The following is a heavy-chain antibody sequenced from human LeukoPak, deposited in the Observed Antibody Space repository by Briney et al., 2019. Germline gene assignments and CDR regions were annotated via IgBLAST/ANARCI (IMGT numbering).Heavy chain of an antibody. CDR1: GFTFSSYG. J-gene: IGHJ4*02. V-gene: IGHV3-33*03. Sequence: PGGSLRLSCAASGFTFSSYGMHWVRQAPGKGLEWVAVIWYDGSNKYYADSVKGRFTISRDNSKNTLYLQMNSLRAEDTAVYYCPKGLGAFFDYWGQGTLVTVSS. D-gene: IGHD1-26*01. CDR3: PKGLGAFFDY. CDR2: IWYDGSNK.